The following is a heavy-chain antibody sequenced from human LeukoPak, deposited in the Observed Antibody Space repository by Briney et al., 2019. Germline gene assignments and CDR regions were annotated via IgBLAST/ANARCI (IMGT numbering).Heavy chain of an antibody. J-gene: IGHJ4*02. V-gene: IGHV3-48*04. Sequence: GGSLRLSCAASGFTFSSYGMHWVRQAPGKGLEWVSYISSSGNTKYYADSVKGRFTISRDNAKNSLYLQMNSLRAEDTAVYYCARDGGSAWFFRYWGQGTLVTVSS. CDR2: ISSSGNTK. D-gene: IGHD6-19*01. CDR3: ARDGGSAWFFRY. CDR1: GFTFSSYG.